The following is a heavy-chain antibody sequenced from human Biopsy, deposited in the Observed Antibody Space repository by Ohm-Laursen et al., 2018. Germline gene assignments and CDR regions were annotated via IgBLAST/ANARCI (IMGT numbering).Heavy chain of an antibody. D-gene: IGHD3-22*01. Sequence: SLRLSCAASGFPFTGFSTDWVRQAPGKGLEWVANIQKDGNGKYYVDSVKGRFTISRDNDKNSLSLQMTNLRAEDTAVYYCARGSHYYDGSGFYSFDNWGQGTLVTVSS. J-gene: IGHJ4*02. CDR1: GFPFTGFS. CDR2: IQKDGNGK. CDR3: ARGSHYYDGSGFYSFDN. V-gene: IGHV3-7*04.